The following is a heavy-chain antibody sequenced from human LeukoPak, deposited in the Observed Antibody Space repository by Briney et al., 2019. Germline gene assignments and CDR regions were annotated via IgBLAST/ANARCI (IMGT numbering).Heavy chain of an antibody. CDR2: ISTSSIYI. V-gene: IGHV3-21*04. CDR3: ARRSRRGGSSSSYFDY. D-gene: IGHD2-2*01. J-gene: IGHJ4*02. Sequence: GGSLRLSCAASGFTFSSYNMNWVRQAPGKGLEWVSCISTSSIYIYYADSVKGRFTISRDNPKNSLYLQMNSLRPEDTAVYYCARRSRRGGSSSSYFDYWGQGTLVTVSS. CDR1: GFTFSSYN.